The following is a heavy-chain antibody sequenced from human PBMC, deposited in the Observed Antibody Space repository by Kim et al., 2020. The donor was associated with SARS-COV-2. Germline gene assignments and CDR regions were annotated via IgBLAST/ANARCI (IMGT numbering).Heavy chain of an antibody. Sequence: SVKVSCKASGGTFSSYTISWVRQAPGQGLEWMGRIIPILGIANYAQKFQGRVTITADKSTSTAYMELSSLRSEDTAVYYCARGGHDILTGYYPPHYYYYGMDVWGQGTTVTVSS. CDR2: IIPILGIA. V-gene: IGHV1-69*02. CDR1: GGTFSSYT. J-gene: IGHJ6*02. D-gene: IGHD3-9*01. CDR3: ARGGHDILTGYYPPHYYYYGMDV.